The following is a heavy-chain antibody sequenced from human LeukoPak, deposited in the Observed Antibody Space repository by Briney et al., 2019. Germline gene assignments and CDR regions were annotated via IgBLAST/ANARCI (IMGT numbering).Heavy chain of an antibody. Sequence: NPSETLSLTCAVSGGSISSSNWWSWVRQPPGKGLEWIGEIYHSGSTNYNPSLKSRVTISVDKSKNQFSLKLSSVTAADTAVYYCARDTDYYDSSGYYHNWFDPWGQGTLVTVSS. D-gene: IGHD3-22*01. CDR3: ARDTDYYDSSGYYHNWFDP. V-gene: IGHV4-4*02. CDR2: IYHSGST. J-gene: IGHJ5*02. CDR1: GGSISSSNW.